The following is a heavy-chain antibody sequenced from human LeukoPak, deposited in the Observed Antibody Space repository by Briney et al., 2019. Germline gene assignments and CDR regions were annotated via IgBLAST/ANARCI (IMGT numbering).Heavy chain of an antibody. Sequence: ASVKVSCKVSGYTLTELSMQWVRQAPGEGLEWMGIINHSGGSTSYAQKFQGRVTMTRDTSTSTVYMELSSLRSEDTAVYYCARAVTTVVTPHLVDWGQGTLVTVSS. CDR3: ARAVTTVVTPHLVD. J-gene: IGHJ4*02. D-gene: IGHD4-23*01. CDR1: GYTLTELS. CDR2: INHSGGST. V-gene: IGHV1-46*01.